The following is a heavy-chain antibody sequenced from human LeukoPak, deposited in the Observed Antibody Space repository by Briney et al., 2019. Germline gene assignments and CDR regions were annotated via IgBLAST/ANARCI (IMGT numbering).Heavy chain of an antibody. D-gene: IGHD2-21*02. CDR2: IWYDGSNK. V-gene: IGHV3-33*08. CDR3: ARDRASYCGGDCYPDALDI. Sequence: GGSLRLSCAASGFTFSSYGMHWVRQAPGKGLEWVAVIWYDGSNKYYADSVKGRFTISRDNSKNTLYLQMNSLRAEDTAVYYCARDRASYCGGDCYPDALDIWGQGTMVTVS. J-gene: IGHJ3*02. CDR1: GFTFSSYG.